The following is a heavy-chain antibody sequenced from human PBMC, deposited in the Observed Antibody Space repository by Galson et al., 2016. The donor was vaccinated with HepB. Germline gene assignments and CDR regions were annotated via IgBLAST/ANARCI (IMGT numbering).Heavy chain of an antibody. V-gene: IGHV3-21*06. J-gene: IGHJ6*02. CDR3: ARDRGTTSSITHYGMDV. D-gene: IGHD6-6*01. CDR1: GFSFINYR. Sequence: SLRLSCAASGFSFINYRMNWVRQAPGKGLEWVSAISSSDYFIHYADSVRGRFTISSDNAKNSVFLQMNSLRPEDTAVYFCARDRGTTSSITHYGMDVWGQGTAVAVSS. CDR2: ISSSDYFI.